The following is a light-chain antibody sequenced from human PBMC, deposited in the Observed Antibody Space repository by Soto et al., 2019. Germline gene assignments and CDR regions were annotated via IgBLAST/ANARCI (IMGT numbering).Light chain of an antibody. CDR1: EDITND. V-gene: IGKV1-33*01. Sequence: TQMTQSPSSLSASVGDRVTITCQVSEDITNDLNWYQQRPGKAPKVLIYDASTLETGVPSRFSGSGYGTHFTLTISSLHPEDFAVYYCQQYDNLPITFGQGTRLE. J-gene: IGKJ5*01. CDR2: DAS. CDR3: QQYDNLPIT.